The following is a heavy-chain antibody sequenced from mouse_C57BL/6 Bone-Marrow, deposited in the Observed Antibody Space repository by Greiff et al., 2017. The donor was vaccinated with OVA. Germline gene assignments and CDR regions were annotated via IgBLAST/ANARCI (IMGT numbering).Heavy chain of an antibody. D-gene: IGHD1-1*02. CDR2: IYPRSGNT. CDR3: ASPWSLYAMDY. CDR1: GYTFTSYG. Sequence: VMLMESGAELARPGASVKLSCKASGYTFTSYGISWVKQRTGQGLEWIGEIYPRSGNTYYNEKFKGKATLTADKSSSTAYMELRSLTSEDSAVYFCASPWSLYAMDYWGQGTSVTVSS. J-gene: IGHJ4*01. V-gene: IGHV1-81*01.